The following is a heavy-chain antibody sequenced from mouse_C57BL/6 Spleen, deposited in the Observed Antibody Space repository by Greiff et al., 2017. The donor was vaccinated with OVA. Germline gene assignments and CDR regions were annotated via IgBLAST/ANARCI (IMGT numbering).Heavy chain of an antibody. CDR3: ARSELSLYAMDY. CDR1: GYTFTSYW. V-gene: IGHV1-59*01. CDR2: IDPSDSYT. Sequence: VQLQQPGAELVRPGTSVKLSCKASGYTFTSYWMHWVKQRPGQGLEWIGVIDPSDSYTNYNQKFKGKATLTVDTSSSTAYMQLSSLTSEDSAVYYCARSELSLYAMDYWGQGTSVTVSS. D-gene: IGHD3-2*02. J-gene: IGHJ4*01.